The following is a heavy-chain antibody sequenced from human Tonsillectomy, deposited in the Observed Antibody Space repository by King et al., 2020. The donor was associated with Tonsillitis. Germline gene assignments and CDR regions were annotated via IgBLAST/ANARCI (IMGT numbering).Heavy chain of an antibody. CDR3: ARDLEPWVGYYYYAMDV. CDR2: ISYDGSDT. Sequence: QLVQSGGGVVQPGRSLRLSCAASGFTFSSYGIHWVRQAPGKGLEWVAVISYDGSDTYYADSVKGRFTISRDNSKNTLYLQMNSLRADDTAVYYCARDLEPWVGYYYYAMDVWGQGPTVTV. CDR1: GFTFSSYG. J-gene: IGHJ6*02. V-gene: IGHV3-33*05. D-gene: IGHD1-26*01.